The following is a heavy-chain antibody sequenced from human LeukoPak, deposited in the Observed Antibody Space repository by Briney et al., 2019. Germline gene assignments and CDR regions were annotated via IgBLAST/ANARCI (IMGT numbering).Heavy chain of an antibody. D-gene: IGHD3-10*01. CDR2: INHSGST. Sequence: SETLSLTCAVYGGSFSGYYWSWIRQPPGKGLEWIGEINHSGSTNYNPSLKSRVTISVDTSKNQFSLKLSSMTAADAAVYYCARDSWFGDHRVFDIWGQGTMVTVSP. CDR3: ARDSWFGDHRVFDI. V-gene: IGHV4-34*01. CDR1: GGSFSGYY. J-gene: IGHJ3*02.